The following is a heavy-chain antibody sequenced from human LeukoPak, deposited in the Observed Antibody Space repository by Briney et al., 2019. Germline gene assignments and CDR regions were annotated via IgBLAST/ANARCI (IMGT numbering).Heavy chain of an antibody. CDR3: AKDQPSGSSSWYWGY. Sequence: GGSLRLSCAASGFTFSSYGMHWVRQAPGKGLEWVAFIRSDGSYKYYADSVKGRFTISRDNSKNTLDLQMNSLRTEDTAVYYCAKDQPSGSSSWYWGYWGQGSLVTVSS. V-gene: IGHV3-30*02. CDR2: IRSDGSYK. D-gene: IGHD6-13*01. CDR1: GFTFSSYG. J-gene: IGHJ4*02.